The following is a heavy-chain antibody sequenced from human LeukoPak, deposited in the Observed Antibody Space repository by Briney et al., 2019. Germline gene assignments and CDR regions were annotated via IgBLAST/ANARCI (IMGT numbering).Heavy chain of an antibody. CDR2: ISSSSSYI. CDR3: ARGDRDLYCSSTSCYPVL. D-gene: IGHD2-2*01. Sequence: GGSLRLSCVASGFTFSSYSMNWVRQAPGKGLEWVSSISSSSSYIYYADSVKGRFTISRDNAKNSLYLQMNSLRAEDTAVYYCARGDRDLYCSSTSCYPVLGGQGTLVTVST. J-gene: IGHJ4*02. V-gene: IGHV3-21*01. CDR1: GFTFSSYS.